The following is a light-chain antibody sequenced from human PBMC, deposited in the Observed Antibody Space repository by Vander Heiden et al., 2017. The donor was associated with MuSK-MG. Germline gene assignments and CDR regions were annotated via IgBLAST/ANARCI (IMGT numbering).Light chain of an antibody. CDR3: QQEDRSSFT. V-gene: IGKV3-20*01. CDR1: QSVSSRY. CDR2: AAS. J-gene: IGKJ3*01. Sequence: EVVLTQSPATLSLSPGERDTLSCRASQSVSSRYLAWYQPKRGHAPRLLIYAASSSATGIPDRFSGSGSGTAFTLTISRLVPEDFVVYYCQQEDRSSFTFGHGTKVDIK.